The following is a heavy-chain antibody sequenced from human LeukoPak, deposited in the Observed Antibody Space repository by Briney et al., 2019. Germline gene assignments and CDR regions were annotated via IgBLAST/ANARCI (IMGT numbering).Heavy chain of an antibody. CDR2: ISYDGSNK. D-gene: IGHD6-19*01. Sequence: GGSLRLSCAASGFTFSSYAMHWVRQAPGKGLEWVAVISYDGSNKYYADSVKGRFTISRDNSKNTLYLQMNSLRAEDTAVYYCARDFIGSGWLENFDYWGQGTLVTVSS. CDR1: GFTFSSYA. V-gene: IGHV3-30*04. J-gene: IGHJ4*02. CDR3: ARDFIGSGWLENFDY.